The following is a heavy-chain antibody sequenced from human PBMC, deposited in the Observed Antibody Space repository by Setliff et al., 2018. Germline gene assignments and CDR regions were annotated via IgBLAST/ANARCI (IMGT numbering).Heavy chain of an antibody. J-gene: IGHJ4*02. CDR3: ASTIAAAGTAADY. D-gene: IGHD6-13*01. Sequence: PSETLSLTCAVSGYSISSGYYWGWIRQSPGKGLEWIGSIYHSGSTYYNPSLKSRVTISVDTSRNQFSPKLSSVTAADTAVYYCASTIAAAGTAADYWGQGTLVTVSS. V-gene: IGHV4-38-2*01. CDR1: GYSISSGYY. CDR2: IYHSGST.